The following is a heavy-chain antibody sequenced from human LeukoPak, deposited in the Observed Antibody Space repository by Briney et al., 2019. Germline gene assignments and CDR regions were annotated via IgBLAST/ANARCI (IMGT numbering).Heavy chain of an antibody. V-gene: IGHV3-23*03. CDR1: GFTFSSYA. Sequence: PGGSLRLSCAASGFTFSSYAMSWVRQAPGKGLEWVSVIYSGGSAYYADSVKGRFTISRDNSKNTLYLQMNSLRAEDTAVYYCAKARIVVVITRYYFDYWGQGTLVTVSS. D-gene: IGHD3-22*01. CDR3: AKARIVVVITRYYFDY. CDR2: IYSGGSA. J-gene: IGHJ4*02.